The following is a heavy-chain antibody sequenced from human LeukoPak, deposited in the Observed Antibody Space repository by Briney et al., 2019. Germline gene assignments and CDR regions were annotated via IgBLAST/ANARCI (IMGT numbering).Heavy chain of an antibody. CDR3: ARVRGSGGYQYFDY. D-gene: IGHD3-10*01. CDR1: GFTFSSYW. Sequence: GGSLRLSCAASGFTFSSYWMSWVRQAPGKGLEWVANIKQDGSEKYYVDSVKGRFTISRDNAKNSLYLQMNSLRAEDTAVYYCARVRGSGGYQYFDYWGQGTLVTVSS. J-gene: IGHJ4*02. V-gene: IGHV3-7*01. CDR2: IKQDGSEK.